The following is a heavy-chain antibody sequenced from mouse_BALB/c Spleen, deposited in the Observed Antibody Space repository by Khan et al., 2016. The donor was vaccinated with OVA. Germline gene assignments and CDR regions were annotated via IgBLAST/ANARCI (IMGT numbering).Heavy chain of an antibody. D-gene: IGHD2-14*01. CDR3: ARDGAYYRNDGWFAY. J-gene: IGHJ3*01. Sequence: QVQLQQSGAELARPGASVKLSCKSSGYTFTSYTIHWIKQRPGLGLEWIGYINPCSGYTNYNQKFKDKATLTADKSSTTAYMQLSSLKSDDSAVYYCARDGAYYRNDGWFAYWGQGTLVTVSA. CDR2: INPCSGYT. CDR1: GYTFTSYT. V-gene: IGHV1-4*01.